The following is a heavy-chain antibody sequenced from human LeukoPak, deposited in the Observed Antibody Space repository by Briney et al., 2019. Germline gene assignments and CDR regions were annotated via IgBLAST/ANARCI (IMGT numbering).Heavy chain of an antibody. J-gene: IGHJ3*02. V-gene: IGHV3-23*01. Sequence: GGSLRLSCAASGFIFSSYAMSWVRQAPGKGLEWVSGISGSGGSTYYADSVKGRLTISRDNSKNTLYLRMNSLRAEDTAVYYCAKDQRDLGAFDIWGQGTMVTVSS. CDR3: AKDQRDLGAFDI. D-gene: IGHD3-16*01. CDR1: GFIFSSYA. CDR2: ISGSGGST.